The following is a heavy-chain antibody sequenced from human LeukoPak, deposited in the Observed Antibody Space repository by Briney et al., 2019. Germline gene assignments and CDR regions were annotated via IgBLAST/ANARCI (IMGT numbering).Heavy chain of an antibody. J-gene: IGHJ4*02. Sequence: GGSLRLSCAASGFTFSSYATHWVRQAPGKGLEWVAVISYDGSNKYYADSVKGRFTISRDNSKNTLYLQMNSLRAEDTAVYYCARGSSWVPSYFDYWGQGTLVTVSS. CDR1: GFTFSSYA. D-gene: IGHD6-13*01. V-gene: IGHV3-30-3*01. CDR3: ARGSSWVPSYFDY. CDR2: ISYDGSNK.